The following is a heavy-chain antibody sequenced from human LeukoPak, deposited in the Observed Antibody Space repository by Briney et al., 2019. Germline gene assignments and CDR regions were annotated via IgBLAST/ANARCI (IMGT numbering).Heavy chain of an antibody. Sequence: SVKVSCKASGGTFSSYAISWVRQAPGQGLEWMGGIIPIFGTANYAQKFQGRVTITAGESTSTAYMELSSLRSEDTAVYYCARGYYYGPQGGYGMDVWGQGTTVTVSS. D-gene: IGHD3-10*01. CDR1: GGTFSSYA. CDR2: IIPIFGTA. V-gene: IGHV1-69*13. J-gene: IGHJ6*02. CDR3: ARGYYYGPQGGYGMDV.